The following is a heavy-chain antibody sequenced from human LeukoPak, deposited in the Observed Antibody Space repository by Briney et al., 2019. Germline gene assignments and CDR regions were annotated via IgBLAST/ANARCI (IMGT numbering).Heavy chain of an antibody. J-gene: IGHJ5*02. D-gene: IGHD2/OR15-2a*01. V-gene: IGHV4-39*01. Sequence: SETLSLTCTVSGGSISSGSYYWGWIRQPPGKGLEWIGSIYYSGSTYYNPSLKSRVTISVDTSKNQFSLKLSSVTAADTAVYYCARHTGDFLQDNWFDPWGQGTLVTVSS. CDR2: IYYSGST. CDR3: ARHTGDFLQDNWFDP. CDR1: GGSISSGSYY.